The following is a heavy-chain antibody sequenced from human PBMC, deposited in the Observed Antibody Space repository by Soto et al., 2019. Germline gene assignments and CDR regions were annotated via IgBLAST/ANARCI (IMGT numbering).Heavy chain of an antibody. CDR3: AIVVPPLDY. D-gene: IGHD2-2*01. CDR1: GFTFSDYY. V-gene: IGHV3-11*01. Sequence: QVQLVESGGGLVKPGGSLRLACAASGFTFSDYYMSWIRQAPGKGLAWVSHISISGSTIYYADSVKGRFPNSRDNAKHSLYLPMNSLRAEDTAVYYCAIVVPPLDYWGEGTLVTVSS. CDR2: ISISGSTI. J-gene: IGHJ4*02.